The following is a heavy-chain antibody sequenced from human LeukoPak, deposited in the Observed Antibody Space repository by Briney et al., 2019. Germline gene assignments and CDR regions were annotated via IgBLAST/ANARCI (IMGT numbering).Heavy chain of an antibody. J-gene: IGHJ4*02. D-gene: IGHD3-16*01. CDR2: IIPIFGTA. CDR3: ASGIRRRGGRGYFDY. CDR1: GGTFSSYA. V-gene: IGHV1-69*01. Sequence: SVKVSCKASGGTFSSYAISWVRQAPGQGLEWMGGIIPIFGTANYAQKFQGRVTITADESTSTAYMELSSLRSEDTAVYYCASGIRRRGGRGYFDYWGQGTLVTVSS.